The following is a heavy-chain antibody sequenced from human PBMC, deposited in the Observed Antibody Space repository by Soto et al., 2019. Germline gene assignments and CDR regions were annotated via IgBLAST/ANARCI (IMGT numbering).Heavy chain of an antibody. CDR3: ARSSGGSGKLWNYYGMDV. CDR2: ISSGSSYI. V-gene: IGHV3-21*06. D-gene: IGHD3-10*01. Sequence: EVQLVESGGGLVKPGGSLRLSCAASGFTFSSYSMNWVRQAPGKGLEWVSSISSGSSYIYYADSVKGRFTISRDNSQNSLYLQMTSLRAEDTAVYYCARSSGGSGKLWNYYGMDVWGQGTTVTVSS. CDR1: GFTFSSYS. J-gene: IGHJ6*02.